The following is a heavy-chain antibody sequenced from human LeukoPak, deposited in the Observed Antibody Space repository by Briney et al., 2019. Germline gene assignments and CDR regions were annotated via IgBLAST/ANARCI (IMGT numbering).Heavy chain of an antibody. CDR1: RFTFSTYA. Sequence: GCSLRLSYAASRFTFSTYALIWLRQAPAKGQEWVTAISNSGYKPHYADSVKGRFTISRDNSKNMVYLQMNSVRAEDTALYYCAKDWSCDYWGQGTPVTVSS. CDR3: AKDWSCDY. J-gene: IGHJ4*02. V-gene: IGHV3-23*01. CDR2: ISNSGYKP. D-gene: IGHD1-26*01.